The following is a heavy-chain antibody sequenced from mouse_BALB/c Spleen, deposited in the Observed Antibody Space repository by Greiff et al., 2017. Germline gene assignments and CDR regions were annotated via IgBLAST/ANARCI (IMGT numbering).Heavy chain of an antibody. Sequence: EVQLQESGAELVRPGALVKLSCKASGFNIKDYYMHWVKQRPEQGLEWIGWIDPENGNTIYDPKFQGKASITADTSSNTAYLQLSSLTSEDTAVYYCARLTHYGSSYAMDYWGQGTSVTVSS. J-gene: IGHJ4*01. V-gene: IGHV14-1*02. CDR3: ARLTHYGSSYAMDY. D-gene: IGHD1-1*01. CDR1: GFNIKDYY. CDR2: IDPENGNT.